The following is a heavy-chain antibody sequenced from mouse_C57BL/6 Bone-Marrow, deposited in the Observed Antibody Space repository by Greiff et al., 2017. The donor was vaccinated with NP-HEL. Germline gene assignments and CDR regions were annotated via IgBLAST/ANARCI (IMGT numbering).Heavy chain of an antibody. CDR3: ARRDYGSSYVETWFAY. CDR2: IYPGDGDT. V-gene: IGHV1-80*01. Sequence: QVQLQQSGAELVKPGASVKISCKASGYAFSSYWMNWVKQRPGKGLEWIGQIYPGDGDTNYNGKFKGKATLTADKSSSTAYMQLSSLTSEDSAVYFCARRDYGSSYVETWFAYWGQGTLVTVSA. J-gene: IGHJ3*01. CDR1: GYAFSSYW. D-gene: IGHD1-1*01.